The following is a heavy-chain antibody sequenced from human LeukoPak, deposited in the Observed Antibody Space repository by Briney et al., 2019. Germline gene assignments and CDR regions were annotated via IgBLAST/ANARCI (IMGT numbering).Heavy chain of an antibody. CDR3: AKDAREWFGELLGIDY. J-gene: IGHJ4*02. CDR1: GLTFSSYG. CDR2: IPYDGSNK. V-gene: IGHV3-30*18. Sequence: GGSLRLSCAASGLTFSSYGMHWVRQAPGKGLEWVAVIPYDGSNKYYADSVKGRFTISRDNSKNTLYLQMNSLRAEDTAVYYCAKDAREWFGELLGIDYWGQGTLVTVSS. D-gene: IGHD3-10*01.